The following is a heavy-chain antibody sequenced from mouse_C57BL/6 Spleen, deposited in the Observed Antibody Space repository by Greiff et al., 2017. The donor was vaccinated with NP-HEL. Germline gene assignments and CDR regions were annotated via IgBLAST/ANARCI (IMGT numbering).Heavy chain of an antibody. CDR3: ARFYDGNYGAMDY. CDR2: IDPEDGET. CDR1: GFNIKDYY. J-gene: IGHJ4*01. V-gene: IGHV14-2*01. Sequence: EVQLQQSGAELVKPGASVKLSCTASGFNIKDYYMHWVKQRTEQGLEWIGRIDPEDGETKYAPKFQGKATITADTSSNTAFLQLSSLTSESTDVYCCARFYDGNYGAMDYWGQGTSVTVSS. D-gene: IGHD2-1*01.